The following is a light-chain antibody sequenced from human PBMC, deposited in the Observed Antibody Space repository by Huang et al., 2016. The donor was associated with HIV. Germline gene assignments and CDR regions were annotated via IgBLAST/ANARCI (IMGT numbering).Light chain of an antibody. J-gene: IGKJ3*01. V-gene: IGKV1-33*01. CDR3: QQYDSLPRT. CDR1: RHIYSY. Sequence: DIQMTQSPSSLSASIGDIVTITFRASRHIYSYLNWYQHRPGKAPKLLSYDAANLEVGVPSRFSGSGSGINFTLIISSLQPEEFATYYCQQYDSLPRTFGPGTKV. CDR2: DAA.